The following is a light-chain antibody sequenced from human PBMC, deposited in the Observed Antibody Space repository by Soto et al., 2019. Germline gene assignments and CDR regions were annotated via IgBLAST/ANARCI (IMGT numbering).Light chain of an antibody. CDR2: GNS. Sequence: QPVLTQPPSVSGAPGQRVTISCTGSSSKIGAGYDVHWYQQLPGTAPKLLIYGNSNRPSGVPDRFSGSKTGTSASLAITGLQAEDEADYYCQSYDSSLSAWVFGGGTKVTVL. CDR1: SSKIGAGYD. CDR3: QSYDSSLSAWV. V-gene: IGLV1-40*01. J-gene: IGLJ3*02.